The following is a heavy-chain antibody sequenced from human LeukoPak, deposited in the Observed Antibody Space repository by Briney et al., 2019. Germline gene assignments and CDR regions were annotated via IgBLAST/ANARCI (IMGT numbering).Heavy chain of an antibody. CDR1: GDSFTDQY. J-gene: IGHJ5*02. V-gene: IGHV1-2*02. D-gene: IGHD3-3*01. CDR2: INSASGGT. CDR3: ARGALAGLDYRSQPFYNWFAP. Sequence: ASVKVSCKASGDSFTDQYMHWVRQAPGHGLEWMGWINSASGGTNYALKFLDRVTMTRDMSTSTVYMELSRLGSDDTAVYYCARGALAGLDYRSQPFYNWFAPWGQGTLVTVSS.